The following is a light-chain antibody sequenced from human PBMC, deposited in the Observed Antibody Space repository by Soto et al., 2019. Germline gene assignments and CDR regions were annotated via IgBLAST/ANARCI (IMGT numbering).Light chain of an antibody. V-gene: IGLV2-8*02. CDR3: SSYAGSNNWDVV. CDR1: SSDVGGYNY. CDR2: EVS. Sequence: QSALTQPPSASRSPGQSVTISCTGTSSDVGGYNYVSWYQQHPGKAPKLMIYEVSKRPSGVPDRFSGSKSGNTASLTVSGLQAEDEADYYCSSYAGSNNWDVVFGGGTKVTVL. J-gene: IGLJ2*01.